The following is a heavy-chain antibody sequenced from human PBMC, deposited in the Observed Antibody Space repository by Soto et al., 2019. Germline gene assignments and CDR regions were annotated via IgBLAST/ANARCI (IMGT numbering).Heavy chain of an antibody. CDR3: ARTTTYYYDSSGYFWFDP. V-gene: IGHV4-39*01. D-gene: IGHD3-22*01. Sequence: PSETLSLTCTVSGGSISSSSYYWGWIRQPPGKGLEWIGSIYYSGSTYYNTSLKSRVTIAVDTSKNQFSRKLSSLTVADTAVYYCARTTTYYYDSSGYFWFDPWGQGTLVTVSS. J-gene: IGHJ5*02. CDR1: GGSISSSSYY. CDR2: IYYSGST.